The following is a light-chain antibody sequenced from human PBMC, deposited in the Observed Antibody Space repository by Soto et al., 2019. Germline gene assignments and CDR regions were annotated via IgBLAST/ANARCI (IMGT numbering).Light chain of an antibody. J-gene: IGKJ5*01. CDR1: QSVSSY. V-gene: IGKV3D-15*01. CDR3: QHYNNWPPVT. Sequence: EIVMTQSPATLSVSPGERATLSCRASQSVSSYLAWYQQKPGQVPRLLIYDASNRATGIPARFSGSGSGTEFTLTISSLQSEDFAVYYCQHYNNWPPVTFGQGTRLEIK. CDR2: DAS.